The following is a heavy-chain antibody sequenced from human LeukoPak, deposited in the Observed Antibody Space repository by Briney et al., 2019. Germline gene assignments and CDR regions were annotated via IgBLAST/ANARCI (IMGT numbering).Heavy chain of an antibody. D-gene: IGHD2-2*01. CDR1: GYTFTSCG. CDR2: ISAYNGNT. Sequence: ASVKVSCKASGYTFTSCGISWVRQAPGQGLEWMGWISAYNGNTNYAQKLQGRVTMTTDTSTSTAYMELRSLRSDDTAVYYCARGIVVVPAAINLEYFQHWGQGTLVTVSS. J-gene: IGHJ1*01. CDR3: ARGIVVVPAAINLEYFQH. V-gene: IGHV1-18*01.